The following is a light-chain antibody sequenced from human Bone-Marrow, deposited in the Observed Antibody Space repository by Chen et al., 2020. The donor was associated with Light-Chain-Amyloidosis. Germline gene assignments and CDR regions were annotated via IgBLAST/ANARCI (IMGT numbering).Light chain of an antibody. CDR2: GAS. CDR3: QQYADSPRT. J-gene: IGKJ1*01. Sequence: EIVLTQSPGTLSLSPGETATLSCRASQSVSNSYLAWYQQKPGQAPRLLIYGASSRATGIPDKFSGSGCGTDFTLNISRLEPEDFAVYYCQQYADSPRTFGQGTKVEIK. CDR1: QSVSNSY. V-gene: IGKV3-20*01.